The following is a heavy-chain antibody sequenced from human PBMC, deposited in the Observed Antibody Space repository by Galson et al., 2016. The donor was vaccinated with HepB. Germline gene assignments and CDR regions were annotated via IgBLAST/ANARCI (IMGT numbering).Heavy chain of an antibody. J-gene: IGHJ4*02. V-gene: IGHV5-51*01. CDR2: T. D-gene: IGHD2-21*02. CDR3: ARLAFGDTGVDY. Sequence: TRYRPPFQGQVTISVDTSRKTAYLHWSSLKASDTGIYYCARLAFGDTGVDYWGQGTLVTVSS.